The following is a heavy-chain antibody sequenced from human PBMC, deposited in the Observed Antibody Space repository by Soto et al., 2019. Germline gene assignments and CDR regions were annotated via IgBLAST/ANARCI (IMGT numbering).Heavy chain of an antibody. J-gene: IGHJ4*02. Sequence: EVQLLESGGGLVQPGGSLRLSCAASGFTFSSYAMTWVRQAPGKGLEWVSGISGSGGSTYYADSVKGRFTISRDNSKNTLYLQMNSLRAEDTAVYYCAKAQYSGYEFSRNFDSWGQGTLVTVSS. CDR1: GFTFSSYA. V-gene: IGHV3-23*01. CDR3: AKAQYSGYEFSRNFDS. D-gene: IGHD5-12*01. CDR2: ISGSGGST.